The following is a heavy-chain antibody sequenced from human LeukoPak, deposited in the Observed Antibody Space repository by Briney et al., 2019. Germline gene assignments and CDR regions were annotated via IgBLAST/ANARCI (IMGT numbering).Heavy chain of an antibody. V-gene: IGHV3-21*01. D-gene: IGHD6-6*01. J-gene: IGHJ3*02. Sequence: GGSLRLSCAASGFTFSSYSMNWVRQAPGKGLEWVSSISSSSSYIYSADSVKGRFTISRDNAKNSLYLQMNSLRAEDTAVYYCARVSSSLYDAFDIWGQGTMVTVSS. CDR1: GFTFSSYS. CDR2: ISSSSSYI. CDR3: ARVSSSLYDAFDI.